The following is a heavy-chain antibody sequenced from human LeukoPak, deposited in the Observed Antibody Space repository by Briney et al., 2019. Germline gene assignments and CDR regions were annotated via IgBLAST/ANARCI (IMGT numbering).Heavy chain of an antibody. CDR1: GFTFSTYS. J-gene: IGHJ4*02. Sequence: GGSLRLSCAASGFTFSTYSVNWVRQAPGKGLEWVASISSSSTYIYYADSMKGRFTISRDYAKNSLYLQMNSLRAEDTAVYYCARETFRDDSYFWSGSYYFDYWGQGTLVTVSS. CDR2: ISSSSTYI. CDR3: ARETFRDDSYFWSGSYYFDY. V-gene: IGHV3-21*01. D-gene: IGHD3-3*01.